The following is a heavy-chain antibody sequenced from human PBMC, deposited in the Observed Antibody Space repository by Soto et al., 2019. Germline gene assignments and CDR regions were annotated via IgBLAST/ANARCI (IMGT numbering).Heavy chain of an antibody. CDR1: GDSISSYY. CDR3: ASSHDTLPGDSSPHFDF. J-gene: IGHJ4*02. V-gene: IGHV4-59*01. D-gene: IGHD3-9*01. CDR2: IYYRGST. Sequence: QVQLQESGPGLVKPSETLSLTCTVSGDSISSYYWSWIRQPPGKGLEWIGYIYYRGSTNYNPALTRRGTISVDTSKNQFALKLSSVTAADTAVDDCASSHDTLPGDSSPHFDFWGQGTLVTVSS.